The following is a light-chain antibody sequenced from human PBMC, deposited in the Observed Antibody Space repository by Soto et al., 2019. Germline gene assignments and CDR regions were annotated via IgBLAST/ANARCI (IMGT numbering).Light chain of an antibody. J-gene: IGLJ1*01. CDR2: DVS. CDR3: CSYAGSYTYV. Sequence: LTQPRSVSGSPGQSVTISCTGTSSDVGGYNSVSWYQQHPGKAPKLMIYDVSKRPSGVPDRFSGSKSGNTASLTIPGLRAEDDTDYYCCSYAGSYTYVFGTGTKVTVL. V-gene: IGLV2-11*01. CDR1: SSDVGGYNS.